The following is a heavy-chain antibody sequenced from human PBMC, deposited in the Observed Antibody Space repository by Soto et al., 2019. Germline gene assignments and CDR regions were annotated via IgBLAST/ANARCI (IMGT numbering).Heavy chain of an antibody. CDR2: ISAHNGNT. J-gene: IGHJ4*02. Sequence: QVHLVQSGAEVKKPGASVKVSCKGSGYAFTTYGITWVRQAPGQGLEWMGWISAHNGNTNYAQKLQGRVTVTRDTSTSTAYMELRSLRSDDTAVYYCARGRDGDYXGQGALVTVSS. CDR1: GYAFTTYG. CDR3: ARGRDGDY. V-gene: IGHV1-18*01. D-gene: IGHD6-6*01.